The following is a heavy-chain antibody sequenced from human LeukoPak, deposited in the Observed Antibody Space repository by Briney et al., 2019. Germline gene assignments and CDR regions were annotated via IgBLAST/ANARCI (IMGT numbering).Heavy chain of an antibody. CDR1: GGSFSGYY. J-gene: IGHJ3*02. CDR2: INHSGST. V-gene: IGHV4-34*01. D-gene: IGHD1-26*01. CDR3: ARGREGRSGAFDI. Sequence: SETMSLTSAVYGGSFSGYYWSWNRQPPGKGLEWIGEINHSGSTNYNPSLKSRVTISVDTSKNQFSLKLSSVTAADTAVYYCARGREGRSGAFDIWGQGTMVTVSS.